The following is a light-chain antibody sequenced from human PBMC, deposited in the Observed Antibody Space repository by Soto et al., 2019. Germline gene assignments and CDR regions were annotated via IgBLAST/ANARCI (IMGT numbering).Light chain of an antibody. J-gene: IGKJ1*01. CDR1: QSVSSN. Sequence: EIGMTQSPATLSVSPGERATLSCRASQSVSSNLAWYQQKPGQAPRLLIYGASTRATGIPARFSGSGSGTEFTLTISSLQSEDFAVYYCQQYNNLPPWTFGQGTKAAIK. V-gene: IGKV3-15*01. CDR2: GAS. CDR3: QQYNNLPPWT.